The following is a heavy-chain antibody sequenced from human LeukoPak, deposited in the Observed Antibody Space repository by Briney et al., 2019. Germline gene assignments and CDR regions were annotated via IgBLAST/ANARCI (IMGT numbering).Heavy chain of an antibody. Sequence: GGSLRLSCAASGFTFSSYAMSWVRQVPGKGLEWVSAISGSGGSTYYADSVKGRFTISRDNSKSTLYLQMNSLRAEDTAVYYCAKGGLYDSSGYYQALDYWGQGTLVTVSS. D-gene: IGHD3-22*01. CDR1: GFTFSSYA. CDR3: AKGGLYDSSGYYQALDY. J-gene: IGHJ4*02. V-gene: IGHV3-23*01. CDR2: ISGSGGST.